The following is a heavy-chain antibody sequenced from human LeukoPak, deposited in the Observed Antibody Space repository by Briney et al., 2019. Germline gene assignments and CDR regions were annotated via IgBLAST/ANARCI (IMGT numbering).Heavy chain of an antibody. D-gene: IGHD1-26*01. CDR2: MSYDGSNK. CDR1: GFTFSSYA. J-gene: IGHJ3*02. V-gene: IGHV3-30-3*01. Sequence: GGSLRLSCAASGFTFSSYAMHWVRQAPGKELEWVAVMSYDGSNKYYADSVKGRFPISRDNSKNTMYLQMNSPRAEDTAVYYCGRDLVGGAFDIWGQGTMVTVSS. CDR3: GRDLVGGAFDI.